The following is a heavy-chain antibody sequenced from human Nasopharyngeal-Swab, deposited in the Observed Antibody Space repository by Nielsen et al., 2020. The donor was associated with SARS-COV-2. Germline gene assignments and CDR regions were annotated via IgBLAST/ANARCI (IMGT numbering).Heavy chain of an antibody. D-gene: IGHD6-19*01. Sequence: GGSLRLSCAASGFTFDNSEMNWVRQAPGKGLEWVSYISTSGATIHYADSVRGRFTISRDNAKKSLHLQMNSLRAEDTAVYYCARASRGWSWGQGTPVTVSS. CDR1: GFTFDNSE. CDR3: ARASRGWS. J-gene: IGHJ5*02. V-gene: IGHV3-48*03. CDR2: ISTSGATI.